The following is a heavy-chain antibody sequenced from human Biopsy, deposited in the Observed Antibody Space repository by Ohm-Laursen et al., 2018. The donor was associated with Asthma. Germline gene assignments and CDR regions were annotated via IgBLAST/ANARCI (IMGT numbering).Heavy chain of an antibody. CDR1: GYPFIGYH. CDR3: ARGQKSAGDRWFDP. CDR2: INPNSGAT. V-gene: IGHV1-2*06. J-gene: IGHJ5*02. Sequence: GASVKVSCKASGYPFIGYHIHWMRQAPGQGLEWMGRINPNSGATNYAQEFQGRVTMTRDTSISTAYMEVSRLRSDDTAVYYCARGQKSAGDRWFDPWGQGTLVTVSS. D-gene: IGHD6-13*01.